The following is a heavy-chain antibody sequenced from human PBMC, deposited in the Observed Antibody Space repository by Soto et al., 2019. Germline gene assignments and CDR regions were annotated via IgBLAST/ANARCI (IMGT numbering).Heavy chain of an antibody. J-gene: IGHJ3*01. CDR1: GYSFASYW. CDR3: VSPAGATTFDDFDV. CDR2: IYPGDFDA. Sequence: GESLKISCKGSGYSFASYWIGWVRQMPGKGLEWMAIIYPGDFDAKYRPSFQGQVTISVDKSINTAYLQWNSLKASDTAVYYCVSPAGATTFDDFDVWGQGTMVT. D-gene: IGHD1-26*01. V-gene: IGHV5-51*01.